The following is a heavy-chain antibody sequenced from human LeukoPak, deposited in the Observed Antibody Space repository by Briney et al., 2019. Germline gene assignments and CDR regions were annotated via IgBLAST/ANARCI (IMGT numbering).Heavy chain of an antibody. CDR1: GDSVSSNSAA. CDR3: TRTKDGYFQN. V-gene: IGHV6-1*01. CDR2: TYYRSKWYN. Sequence: SQTLSLTCAISGDSVSSNSAAWDWLRQSPSRGLEWLGRTYYRSKWYNDYAVSVKSRITINPDTSKNQFSLQLNSVTPEDTAVYYCTRTKDGYFQNWGQGTPVSVSS. J-gene: IGHJ1*01.